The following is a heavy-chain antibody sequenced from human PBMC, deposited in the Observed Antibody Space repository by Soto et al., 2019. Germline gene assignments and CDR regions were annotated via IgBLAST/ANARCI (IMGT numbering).Heavy chain of an antibody. D-gene: IGHD3-22*01. CDR3: AREFRIYYDSSGYYQGSNYYYYYGMDV. Sequence: SETLSLTCTVSGGSISSYYWSWIRQPPGKGLEWIGYIYYSGSTNYNPSLKSRVTISVDTSKNQFSLKLSSVTAADTAVYYCAREFRIYYDSSGYYQGSNYYYYYGMDVWGQGTTVTVSS. CDR1: GGSISSYY. V-gene: IGHV4-59*01. J-gene: IGHJ6*02. CDR2: IYYSGST.